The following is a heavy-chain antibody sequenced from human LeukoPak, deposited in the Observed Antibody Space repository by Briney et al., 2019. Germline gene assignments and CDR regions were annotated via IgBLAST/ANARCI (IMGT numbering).Heavy chain of an antibody. CDR3: ARGRSGSHHFDS. V-gene: IGHV3-30*04. J-gene: IGHJ4*02. Sequence: GGSLRLSCAASGFTFSNYAMHWVRQAPGKGLEWVAIISYGGSNKYYADSVKGRFTISRDNSKNTLYLQMNSLRADDTAVYYCARGRSGSHHFDSWGQGTLVTVPS. CDR2: ISYGGSNK. D-gene: IGHD3-10*01. CDR1: GFTFSNYA.